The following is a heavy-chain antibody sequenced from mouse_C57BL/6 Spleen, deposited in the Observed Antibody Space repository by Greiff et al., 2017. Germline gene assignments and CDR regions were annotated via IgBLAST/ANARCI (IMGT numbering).Heavy chain of an antibody. V-gene: IGHV1-15*01. CDR1: GYTFTDYE. D-gene: IGHD1-1*01. J-gene: IGHJ1*03. CDR2: IDPETGGT. Sequence: VQLQQSGAELVRPGASVTLSCKASGYTFTDYEMHWVKQTPVHGLEWIGAIDPETGGTAYNQKFKGKAILTADKSSSTAYMELRSLTSEDSAVYYCTKYDYGSTPWYFDVWGTGTTVTVST. CDR3: TKYDYGSTPWYFDV.